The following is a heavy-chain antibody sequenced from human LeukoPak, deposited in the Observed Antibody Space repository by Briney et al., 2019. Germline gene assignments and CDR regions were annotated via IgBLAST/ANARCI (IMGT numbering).Heavy chain of an antibody. CDR1: GGSISSYY. J-gene: IGHJ4*02. Sequence: SETLSLTCTVSGGSISSYYWSWIRQPPGKGLGWIGYIYYSGSTNYNPSLKSRVTISVDTSKNQFSLKLSSVTAADTAVYYCARRGNSYGYYDYWGQGTLVTVSS. V-gene: IGHV4-59*08. D-gene: IGHD5-18*01. CDR2: IYYSGST. CDR3: ARRGNSYGYYDY.